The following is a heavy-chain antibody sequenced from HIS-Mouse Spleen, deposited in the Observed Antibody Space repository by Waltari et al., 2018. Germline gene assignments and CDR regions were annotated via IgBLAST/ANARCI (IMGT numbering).Heavy chain of an antibody. D-gene: IGHD6-19*01. Sequence: QVTLRESGPALVKPTQTLTLTCTFSGFSLSTSRMCVSLIPQLPGKALEWLSRIDWDDDKYYSTSLKTRLTISKDTSKNQVVLTMTNMDPVDTATYYCARIAEGYSSGWYAFDYWGQGTLVTVSS. CDR2: IDWDDDK. J-gene: IGHJ4*02. CDR3: ARIAEGYSSGWYAFDY. V-gene: IGHV2-70*15. CDR1: GFSLSTSRMC.